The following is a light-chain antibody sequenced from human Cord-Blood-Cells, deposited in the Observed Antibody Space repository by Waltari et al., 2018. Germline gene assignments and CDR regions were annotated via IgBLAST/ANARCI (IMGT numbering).Light chain of an antibody. CDR3: QQYNSCPPT. CDR2: GAS. J-gene: IGKJ1*01. CDR1: QSVSSN. V-gene: IGKV3-15*01. Sequence: EIVMTQSPATLSVSPGERATLSCRASQSVSSNFARYQQKPAQAPRLLIYGASTRATGITSRFSGSGSGTEFTLTISSLQSEDVAAYYCQQYNSCPPTFGRGTKVEIK.